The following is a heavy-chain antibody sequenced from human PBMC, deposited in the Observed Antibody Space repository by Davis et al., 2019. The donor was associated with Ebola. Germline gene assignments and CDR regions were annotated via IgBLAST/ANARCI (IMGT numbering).Heavy chain of an antibody. V-gene: IGHV3-74*01. J-gene: IGHJ6*03. CDR2: INSDGSST. CDR3: ARVRGSSWYGYYYYYMDV. Sequence: GESLKISCAASGFTLTGYWMHWVRQAPGKGPVWVSRINSDGSSTSYADSVKGRFTISRDNAKNTLYLQMNSLRAEDTAVYYCARVRGSSWYGYYYYYMDVWGKGTTVTVSS. D-gene: IGHD6-13*01. CDR1: GFTLTGYW.